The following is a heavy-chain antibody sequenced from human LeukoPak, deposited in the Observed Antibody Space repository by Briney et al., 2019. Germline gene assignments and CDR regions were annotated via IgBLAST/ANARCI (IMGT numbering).Heavy chain of an antibody. D-gene: IGHD6-19*01. CDR2: IKQDGSEK. Sequence: GGSLRLSCAASGFTFSSYWMTWVRQAPGKGLEGVANIKQDGSEKYYVDSVKGRFTISRDNAKNSLYLQMNSLRDEDTAVYYCARESHTSGWFDYWGQGTLVTVSS. V-gene: IGHV3-7*01. J-gene: IGHJ4*02. CDR1: GFTFSSYW. CDR3: ARESHTSGWFDY.